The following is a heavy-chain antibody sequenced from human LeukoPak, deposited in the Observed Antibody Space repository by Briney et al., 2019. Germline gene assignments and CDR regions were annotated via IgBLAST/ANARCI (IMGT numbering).Heavy chain of an antibody. V-gene: IGHV3-48*02. CDR1: GFTFSGYS. J-gene: IGHJ4*02. CDR2: ISISSTTI. CDR3: ARVMYGGISYSVDY. D-gene: IGHD1-26*01. Sequence: GGPLRLSCLASGFTFSGYSMNWVRQAPGKGLEWVSYISISSTTINCADSVKGRFTISRDNAKNSLYLQMNSLRDEDTAVYYCARVMYGGISYSVDYWGQGTLVTVSS.